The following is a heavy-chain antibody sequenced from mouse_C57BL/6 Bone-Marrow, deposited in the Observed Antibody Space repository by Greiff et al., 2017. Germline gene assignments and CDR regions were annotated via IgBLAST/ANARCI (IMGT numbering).Heavy chain of an antibody. CDR1: GYTFTDYY. J-gene: IGHJ3*01. V-gene: IGHV1-26*01. CDR2: INPNNGGT. D-gene: IGHD1-1*01. Sequence: EVQLQQSGPELVKPGASVKISCKASGYTFTDYYMNWVKQSHGKSLEWIGDINPNNGGTSYNQKFKGKATLTVDKSSSTAYMELRSLTSADSAVYYCTRYFTTVEGFAYWGQGTLVTVSA. CDR3: TRYFTTVEGFAY.